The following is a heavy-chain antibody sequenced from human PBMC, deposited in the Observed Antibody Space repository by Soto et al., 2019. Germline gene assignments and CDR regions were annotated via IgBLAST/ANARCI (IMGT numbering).Heavy chain of an antibody. J-gene: IGHJ4*02. Sequence: SETLSLTCPVSAGSISSYYWSWIRQPPRKGLEWIGYIYYSGSTNYNPTLKSRVTIAVDTSKNQFSLKLSSVTAADTAVYYCARDHDHDSNGYGFWGQGTLVTVSS. V-gene: IGHV4-59*01. CDR3: ARDHDHDSNGYGF. CDR2: IYYSGST. CDR1: AGSISSYY. D-gene: IGHD3-22*01.